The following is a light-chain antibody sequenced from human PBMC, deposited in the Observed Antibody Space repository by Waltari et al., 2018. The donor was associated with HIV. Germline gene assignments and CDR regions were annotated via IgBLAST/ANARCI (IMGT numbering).Light chain of an antibody. V-gene: IGLV1-51*02. CDR1: TSDFENNH. CDR3: GTWDAGLSVAV. Sequence: QSVLTQPPSLSAAPGQKVTISCSGGTSDFENNHVSWYQQFPGTAPKLLIYEDNKRLAGIPDRFSGSKFGTSATLVIAELQTGDEADYFCGTWDAGLSVAVFGGGTKLTV. J-gene: IGLJ3*02. CDR2: EDN.